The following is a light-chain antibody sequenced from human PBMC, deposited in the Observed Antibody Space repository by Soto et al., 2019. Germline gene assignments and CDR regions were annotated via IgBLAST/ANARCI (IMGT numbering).Light chain of an antibody. CDR1: NIGSES. J-gene: IGLJ2*01. Sequence: SNELTQPPSVSVAPGQTARITCGGNNIGSESVHWYQKKPGQAPVLVVYDDSDRPSGIPERFSGSNSGNTATLTISRVEAGDEADYYCQVWDRSSDHRGVFGGGTKLTVL. CDR2: DDS. V-gene: IGLV3-21*02. CDR3: QVWDRSSDHRGV.